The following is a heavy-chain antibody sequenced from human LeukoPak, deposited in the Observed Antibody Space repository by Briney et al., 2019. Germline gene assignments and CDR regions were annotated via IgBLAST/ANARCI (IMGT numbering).Heavy chain of an antibody. V-gene: IGHV4-34*01. CDR3: ARGEFFYDFWSGYYRLSPFDY. Sequence: PGGTLRLSCAASGFTFSSYGMSGVRQPPGKERQGWGEINHSRSTNYNTCLKSRVTISVDTSKNQFSLKLSALTAADTGVYYCARGEFFYDFWSGYYRLSPFDYWGQGTLVTVSS. J-gene: IGHJ4*02. D-gene: IGHD3-3*01. CDR2: INHSRST. CDR1: GFTFSSYG.